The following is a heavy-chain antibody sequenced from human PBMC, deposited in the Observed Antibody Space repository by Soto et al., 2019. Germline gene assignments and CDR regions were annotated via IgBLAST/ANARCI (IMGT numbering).Heavy chain of an antibody. Sequence: ASVKVSCKASGYTFTGYYMHWVRQAPGQGLEWMGWINPNSGGTNYAQKFQGWVTMTRDTSISTAYMELSRLRSDDTAMYYCARDLRTRNSIAAAGGFDYWGQGTLVTVYS. V-gene: IGHV1-2*04. D-gene: IGHD6-13*01. CDR1: GYTFTGYY. J-gene: IGHJ4*02. CDR3: ARDLRTRNSIAAAGGFDY. CDR2: INPNSGGT.